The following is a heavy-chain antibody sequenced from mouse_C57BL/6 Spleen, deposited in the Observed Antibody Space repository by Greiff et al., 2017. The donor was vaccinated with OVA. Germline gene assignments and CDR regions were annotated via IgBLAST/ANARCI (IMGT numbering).Heavy chain of an antibody. CDR1: GFTFSSYA. V-gene: IGHV5-4*01. Sequence: EVQLVESGGGLVKPGGSLKLSCAASGFTFSSYAMSWVRQTPEKRLEWVATISDGGSYTYYPDNVKGRFTISRDNAKNNLYLQMSHLKSEDTAMYYCAREDYYGSTTYFGYWGQGTTLTVSS. CDR2: ISDGGSYT. D-gene: IGHD1-1*01. J-gene: IGHJ2*01. CDR3: AREDYYGSTTYFGY.